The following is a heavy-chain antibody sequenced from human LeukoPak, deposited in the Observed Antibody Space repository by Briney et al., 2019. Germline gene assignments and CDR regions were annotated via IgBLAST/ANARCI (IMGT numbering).Heavy chain of an antibody. D-gene: IGHD1-26*01. CDR2: IYYGGNT. V-gene: IGHV3-66*01. CDR3: AALSGVGVKIGFDH. CDR1: GFTFSSNH. Sequence: GGSLRLSCAASGFTFSSNHMNWVRQAPGKGLEWVSIIYYGGNTFYADSVKGRFTISRDNSKNTLYLQINSLRAEDTAVYYCAALSGVGVKIGFDHWGQGALVVVSS. J-gene: IGHJ4*02.